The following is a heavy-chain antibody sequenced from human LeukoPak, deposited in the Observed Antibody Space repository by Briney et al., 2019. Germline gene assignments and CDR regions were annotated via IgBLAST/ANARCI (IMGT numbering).Heavy chain of an antibody. Sequence: GGSLRLSCAASGFTFSSYAMHWVRQAPGKGLEWVAVISYDGSNKYYADSVKGRFTISRDNSKNTLYLQMNSPRAEDTAVYYCAKLEGYSYGLPRFDYWGQGTLVTVSS. J-gene: IGHJ4*02. CDR1: GFTFSSYA. V-gene: IGHV3-30-3*02. D-gene: IGHD5-18*01. CDR2: ISYDGSNK. CDR3: AKLEGYSYGLPRFDY.